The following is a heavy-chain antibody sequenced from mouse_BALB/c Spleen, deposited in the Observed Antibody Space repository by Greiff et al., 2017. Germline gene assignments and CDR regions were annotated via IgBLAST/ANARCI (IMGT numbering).Heavy chain of an antibody. D-gene: IGHD4-1*01. CDR1: GFTFSRYA. CDR2: ISSGGST. J-gene: IGHJ2*01. Sequence: EVKRVESGGGLVKPGGSLKLSCAASGFTFSRYAMSWVRQTPEKRLEWVASISSGGSTYYPDSVKGRFTISRDNARNILYLQMSRLRSEDTAMYYCARGTGNYWGQGTTLTVCS. CDR3: ARGTGNY. V-gene: IGHV5-6-5*01.